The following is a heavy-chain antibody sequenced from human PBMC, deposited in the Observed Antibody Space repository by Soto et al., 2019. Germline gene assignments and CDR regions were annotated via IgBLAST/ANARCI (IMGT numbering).Heavy chain of an antibody. CDR1: VFTFSRYG. Sequence: GGSLRLSCAASVFTFSRYGMHWVRPAPGKGLEWVAVISYDGSNKYYADSVKGRFTISRDNSKNTLYLQMNSLRAEDTAVYYCAKDLAPYDSSGPRFDPWRQGNLVTVSS. J-gene: IGHJ5*02. D-gene: IGHD3-22*01. CDR2: ISYDGSNK. V-gene: IGHV3-30*18. CDR3: AKDLAPYDSSGPRFDP.